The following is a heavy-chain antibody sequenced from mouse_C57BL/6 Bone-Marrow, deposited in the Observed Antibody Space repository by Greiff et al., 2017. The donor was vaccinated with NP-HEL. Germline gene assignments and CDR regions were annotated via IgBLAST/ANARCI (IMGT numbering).Heavy chain of an antibody. J-gene: IGHJ3*01. CDR2: IRNKANNHAT. CDR1: GFTFSDAW. CDR3: TRRGQLRFPFAY. Sequence: EVKVEESGGGLVQPGGSMKLSCAASGFTFSDAWMDWVRQSPEKGLEWVAEIRNKANNHATYYAESVKGRFTISRDDSKSSVYLQMNSLRAEDTGIYYCTRRGQLRFPFAYWGQGTLGTVSA. D-gene: IGHD3-2*02. V-gene: IGHV6-6*01.